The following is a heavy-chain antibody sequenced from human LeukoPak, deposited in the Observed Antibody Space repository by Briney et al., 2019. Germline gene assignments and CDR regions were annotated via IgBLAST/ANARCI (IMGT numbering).Heavy chain of an antibody. CDR3: ARDKIAVAGHYYYYGMDV. CDR2: IYSGGST. CDR1: GFTVSSNY. J-gene: IGHJ6*02. D-gene: IGHD6-19*01. V-gene: IGHV3-53*01. Sequence: GGSLRLSSAASGFTVSSNYMSWVRRAPGKGLEWVSVIYSGGSTYYADSVKGRFTISRDNSKNTLYLQMNSLRAEDTAVYYCARDKIAVAGHYYYYGMDVWGQGTTVTVSS.